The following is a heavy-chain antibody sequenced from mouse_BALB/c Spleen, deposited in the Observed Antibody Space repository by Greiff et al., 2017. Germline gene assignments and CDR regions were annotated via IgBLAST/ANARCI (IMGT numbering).Heavy chain of an antibody. J-gene: IGHJ4*01. Sequence: EVQRVESGPGLVKPSQSLSLTCTVTGYSITSDYAWNWIRQFPGNKLEWMGYISYSGSTSYNPSLKSRISITRDTSKNQFFLQLNSVTTEDTATYYCARFGYYAMDYWGQGTSVTVSS. V-gene: IGHV3-2*02. CDR1: GYSITSDYA. CDR2: ISYSGST. CDR3: ARFGYYAMDY.